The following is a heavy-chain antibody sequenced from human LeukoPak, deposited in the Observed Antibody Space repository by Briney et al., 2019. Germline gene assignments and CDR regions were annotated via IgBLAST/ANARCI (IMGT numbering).Heavy chain of an antibody. CDR1: GFTFSSYW. V-gene: IGHV3-7*01. CDR3: ARDQKGDMITFGGVIVITPDY. Sequence: PGGSLRLPCAASGFTFSSYWMSWVRQAPGKGLEWVANIKQDGSEKYYVDSVKGRFTISRDNAKNSLYLQMNSLRAEDTAVYYCARDQKGDMITFGGVIVITPDYWGQGTLVTVSS. D-gene: IGHD3-16*02. J-gene: IGHJ4*02. CDR2: IKQDGSEK.